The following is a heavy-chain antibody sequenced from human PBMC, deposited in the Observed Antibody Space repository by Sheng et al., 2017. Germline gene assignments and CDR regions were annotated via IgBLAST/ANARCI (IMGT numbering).Heavy chain of an antibody. Sequence: EVQLVESGGGLVKPGGSLRLSCAASGFTFSTYSMNWVRQAPGKGLEWVSSISSNSNYIYYADSVKGRFTISRDNAKNSLFLQMNSLRAEDTAVYYCARVVGYYDSSGYYYEAYAFDIWGQGTMVTVSS. V-gene: IGHV3-21*01. J-gene: IGHJ3*02. CDR2: ISSNSNYI. CDR3: ARVVGYYDSSGYYYEAYAFDI. D-gene: IGHD3-22*01. CDR1: GFTFSTYS.